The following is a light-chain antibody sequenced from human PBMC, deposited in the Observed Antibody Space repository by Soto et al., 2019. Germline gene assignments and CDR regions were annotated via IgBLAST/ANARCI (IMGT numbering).Light chain of an antibody. Sequence: EIVLTQSPATLSLSPGERATLSCRASQSVSSYLAWYQQKPGQAPRLLIYDASNRVTGIPARFSGSGSGTDFTLTISSLEPEHLAVYYCQQRSNWRTFGQGTKVEIK. V-gene: IGKV3-11*01. CDR1: QSVSSY. CDR3: QQRSNWRT. CDR2: DAS. J-gene: IGKJ1*01.